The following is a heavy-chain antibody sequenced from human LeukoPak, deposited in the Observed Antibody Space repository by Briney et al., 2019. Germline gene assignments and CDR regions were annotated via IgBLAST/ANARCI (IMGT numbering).Heavy chain of an antibody. CDR2: NFFHDGST. V-gene: IGHV1-46*02. CDR3: ARDSGNYHYDMDV. D-gene: IGHD3-10*01. CDR1: GYSFNSHH. Sequence: ASVKVSCKTSGYSFNSHHVHWVRQAPGQGLEWVGINFFHDGSTSNTQKFQGRVTMTRDTSTSTVYMELSSLRSEDTAVYYCARDSGNYHYDMDVWGQGTTVIVSS. J-gene: IGHJ6*02.